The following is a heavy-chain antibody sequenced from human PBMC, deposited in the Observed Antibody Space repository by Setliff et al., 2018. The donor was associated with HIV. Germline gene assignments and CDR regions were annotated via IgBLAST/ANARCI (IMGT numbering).Heavy chain of an antibody. CDR2: IYYSGSS. J-gene: IGHJ4*02. V-gene: IGHV4-59*11. CDR1: GGSISTHH. CDR3: AREAYCSGGSCYYFDY. Sequence: SETLSLTCTVSGGSISTHHWSWIRQPPGKGLEWIGYIYYSGSSNHNPSLKSRVTISVDTSKNQFSLKLSSVTAADTAVYYCAREAYCSGGSCYYFDYWGQGTLVTVSS. D-gene: IGHD2-15*01.